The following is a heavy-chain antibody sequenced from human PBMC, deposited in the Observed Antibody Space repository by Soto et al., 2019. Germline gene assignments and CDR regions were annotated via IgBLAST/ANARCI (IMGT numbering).Heavy chain of an antibody. Sequence: SETLSLTCTVPGGSISSYYWSWIRQPPGKGLEWIGYIYYSGSTSYNPSLRSRVTISVDTSKNQFSLKLSSVTAADTAVYYCARQAPHSSGWFWFDPWGQGTLVTVSS. CDR3: ARQAPHSSGWFWFDP. J-gene: IGHJ5*02. CDR1: GGSISSYY. CDR2: IYYSGST. V-gene: IGHV4-59*08. D-gene: IGHD6-19*01.